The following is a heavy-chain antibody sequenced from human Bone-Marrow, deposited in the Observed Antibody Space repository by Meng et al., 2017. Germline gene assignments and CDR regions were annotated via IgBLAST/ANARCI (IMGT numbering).Heavy chain of an antibody. J-gene: IGHJ4*02. Sequence: EGQLRQSGAEVKNPEATVKTSSKVAGYTFTDYYRHWVQQAPGKGLEWMGLVDPEDGETIYAEKFQGRVTITADTSTDTAYMELSSLRSEDTAVYYCATDKGGWGRIDYWGQGTLVTVSS. D-gene: IGHD3-10*01. V-gene: IGHV1-69-2*01. CDR2: VDPEDGET. CDR1: GYTFTDYY. CDR3: ATDKGGWGRIDY.